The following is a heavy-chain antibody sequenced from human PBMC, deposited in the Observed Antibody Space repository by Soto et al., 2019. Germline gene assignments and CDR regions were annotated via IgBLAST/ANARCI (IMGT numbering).Heavy chain of an antibody. V-gene: IGHV1-18*01. Sequence: QVQLVQSGAEVKKPGASVKVSCKASGYTFTSYGISWVRQAPGQGLEWMGWISAYNGNTNYAQKLQGRVTMTTDTSTSTAYMELRSLRYADPAVYYSARDLLWRFLEWLPILGYYYYGLGVWGQGTTVTVSS. J-gene: IGHJ6*02. CDR1: GYTFTSYG. CDR2: ISAYNGNT. D-gene: IGHD3-3*01. CDR3: ARDLLWRFLEWLPILGYYYYGLGV.